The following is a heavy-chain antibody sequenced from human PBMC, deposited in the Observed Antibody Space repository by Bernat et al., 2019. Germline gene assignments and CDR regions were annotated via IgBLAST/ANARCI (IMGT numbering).Heavy chain of an antibody. V-gene: IGHV3-23*01. J-gene: IGHJ2*01. CDR1: GFTFTSYA. CDR2: ISVSGGST. D-gene: IGHD2-21*02. CDR3: AKDDCAGDCHYWYFDL. Sequence: EVQLLESGGGLVRPGGSLRLSCAASGFTFTSYAMSWVRQAPGKGLEWVSAISVSGGSTYYADSVKGRFTMSRDNSKNTLYLQMNSLRAEDTAVYYCAKDDCAGDCHYWYFDLWGRGTLVTVSS.